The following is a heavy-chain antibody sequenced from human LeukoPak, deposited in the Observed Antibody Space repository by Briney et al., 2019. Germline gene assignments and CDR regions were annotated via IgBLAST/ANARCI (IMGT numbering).Heavy chain of an antibody. CDR3: AKARPGYSSGWYPELEDY. D-gene: IGHD6-19*01. Sequence: GGSLRLSCAASGFTFSSYAMSWVRQAPGKGLEWVSAISGSGGSTYYADSVKGRFTISRDNSKNTLYLQMNSLRAGDTAVYYCAKARPGYSSGWYPELEDYWGQGTLVTVSS. V-gene: IGHV3-23*01. CDR1: GFTFSSYA. CDR2: ISGSGGST. J-gene: IGHJ4*02.